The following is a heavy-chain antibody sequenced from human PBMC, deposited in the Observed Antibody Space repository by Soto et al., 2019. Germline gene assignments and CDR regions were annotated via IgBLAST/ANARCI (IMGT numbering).Heavy chain of an antibody. V-gene: IGHV3-30-3*01. D-gene: IGHD2-15*01. J-gene: IGHJ6*02. CDR2: ISYDGSNK. CDR1: GFTFRIYA. CDR3: ARGDREDIAVVIGARPGEYGVDV. Sequence: QVQLVESGGGVVQPGRSLRLSCAASGFTFRIYAMHWVRLAPGKGLECVAVISYDGSNKFYRDSVKGRFTISRDNSKNTLYLQINSLRYEDTAVYYCARGDREDIAVVIGARPGEYGVDVWGQGTTVTVSS.